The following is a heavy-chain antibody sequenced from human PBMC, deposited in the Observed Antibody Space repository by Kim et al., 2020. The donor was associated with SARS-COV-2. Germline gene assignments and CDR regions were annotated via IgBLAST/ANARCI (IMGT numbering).Heavy chain of an antibody. CDR3: WRPLMLTGYNV. CDR1: GFTFSDYY. J-gene: IGHJ4*02. D-gene: IGHD3-9*01. V-gene: IGHV3-11*01. Sequence: GGSLRLSCAASGFTFSDYYMGWIRQAPGKGLEWVADTYASGNTVAYSDSVKGRFTISKDNAANSLALQMNGLRAEDTAVYYCWRPLMLTGYNVWGQGALVTVSS. CDR2: TYASGNTV.